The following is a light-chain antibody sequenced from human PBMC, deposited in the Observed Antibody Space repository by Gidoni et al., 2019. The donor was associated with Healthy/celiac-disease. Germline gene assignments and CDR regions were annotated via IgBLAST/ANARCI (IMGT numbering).Light chain of an antibody. V-gene: IGLV1-44*01. J-gene: IGLJ2*01. CDR3: AAWDGSLNGFVV. Sequence: QSVLTQPPSASGTPGQRVTISCSGSSSNIGSNTVNWYQQLPGTAPKLLIYSNNQRPSGVPDRFSGSKSGTSASLAISGLQSEDGADYYCAAWDGSLNGFVVFGGGTKLTVL. CDR2: SNN. CDR1: SSNIGSNT.